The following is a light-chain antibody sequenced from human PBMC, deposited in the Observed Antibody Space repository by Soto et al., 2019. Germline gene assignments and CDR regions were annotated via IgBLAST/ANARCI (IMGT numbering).Light chain of an antibody. V-gene: IGLV2-14*03. J-gene: IGLJ1*01. CDR3: NSYTNTNTLPV. CDR2: GVT. Sequence: QSALTQPASVSGSPGQSITISCTGASGDFANYNYVSWYQQHPGKAPQLLIFGVTNRPSGVSNRFSGSKSGNTASLTISGLQAADEAEDYCNSYTNTNTLPVFGTGTKLTVL. CDR1: SGDFANYNY.